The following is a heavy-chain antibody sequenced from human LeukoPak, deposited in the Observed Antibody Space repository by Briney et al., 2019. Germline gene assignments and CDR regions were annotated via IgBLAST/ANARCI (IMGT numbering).Heavy chain of an antibody. CDR1: GFTFRSYG. D-gene: IGHD6-19*01. Sequence: GGSLRLSCTASGFTFRSYGMHWVRQAPGKGLEWVAFITYDGSSKFYANSVKGRLTISRDNYKNTLFLQMYSLRNEDTAFYFCAKDLTLYGSGWYVIDNWGQGTLVTVSS. V-gene: IGHV3-30*02. CDR2: ITYDGSSK. CDR3: AKDLTLYGSGWYVIDN. J-gene: IGHJ4*02.